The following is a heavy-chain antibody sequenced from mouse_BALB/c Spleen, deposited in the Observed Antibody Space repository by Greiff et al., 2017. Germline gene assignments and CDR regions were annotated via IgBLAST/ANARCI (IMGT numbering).Heavy chain of an antibody. V-gene: IGHV1-14*01. CDR3: ARAGVYDYGYFDY. D-gene: IGHD2-4*01. Sequence: VQLKESGPELVKPGASVKMSCKASGYTFTSYVMHWVKQKPGQGLEWIGYINPYNDGTKYNEKFKGKATLTSDKSSSTAYMELSSLTSEDSAVYYCARAGVYDYGYFDYWGQGTTLTVSS. CDR1: GYTFTSYV. CDR2: INPYNDGT. J-gene: IGHJ2*01.